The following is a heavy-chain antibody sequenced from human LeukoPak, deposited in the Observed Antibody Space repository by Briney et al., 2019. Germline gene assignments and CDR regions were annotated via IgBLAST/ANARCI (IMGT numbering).Heavy chain of an antibody. V-gene: IGHV1-2*02. J-gene: IGHJ4*02. CDR3: ASQSARSTSPGY. Sequence: ASVKVSCKASGYTLTGYYMHWVRQAPGQGLEWMGWINPNSGGTNYAQKFQGRVTMTRDTSISTAYMELSRLRSDDTAVYYCASQSARSTSPGYWGQGTLVTVSS. CDR2: INPNSGGT. CDR1: GYTLTGYY. D-gene: IGHD1-1*01.